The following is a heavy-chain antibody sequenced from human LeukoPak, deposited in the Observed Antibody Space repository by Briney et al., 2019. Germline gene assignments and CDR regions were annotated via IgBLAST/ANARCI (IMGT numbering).Heavy chain of an antibody. D-gene: IGHD3-22*01. V-gene: IGHV4-4*07. Sequence: SETLSLTCTVSGGSIRSYYWSWIRQPAGKGLEWIGRLYTSGSTNYNPSLKSRVTMSVDTSKNQFSLKLTSVTAADTAVYYCASGGSSGYYYGWGQGTLVTVSS. CDR2: LYTSGST. CDR1: GGSIRSYY. CDR3: ASGGSSGYYYG. J-gene: IGHJ4*02.